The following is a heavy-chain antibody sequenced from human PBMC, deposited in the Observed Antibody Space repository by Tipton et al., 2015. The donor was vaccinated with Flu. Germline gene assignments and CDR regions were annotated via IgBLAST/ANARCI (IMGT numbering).Heavy chain of an antibody. CDR2: IYPSGTT. CDR3: ARPTVTAGFDP. J-gene: IGHJ5*02. CDR1: SGSIRSTNYF. V-gene: IGHV4-39*01. Sequence: TLSLTYTVSSGSIRSTNYFCAWIRQPPGKRLELIGSIYPSGTTYYNPSLKSRVTISVDTSKNQFSLTLTSVTAADTAVYYCARPTVTAGFDPWGQGTLVTVSS. D-gene: IGHD4-17*01.